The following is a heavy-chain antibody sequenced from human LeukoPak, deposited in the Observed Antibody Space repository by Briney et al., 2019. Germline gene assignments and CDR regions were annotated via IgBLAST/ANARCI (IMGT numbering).Heavy chain of an antibody. CDR3: ARVRYSDSSVLTRKRSYYFDY. V-gene: IGHV4-4*07. J-gene: IGHJ4*02. CDR1: GGSIISYY. CDR2: ISTSGST. Sequence: TSETLSLTCTVSGGSIISYYWSWIRQPAGKGLESIGHISTSGSTSYNPSLKSRVTMSVDTSKNQSSLKLSSVTAADTAVYYCARVRYSDSSVLTRKRSYYFDYWGQGTLVTVSS. D-gene: IGHD3-22*01.